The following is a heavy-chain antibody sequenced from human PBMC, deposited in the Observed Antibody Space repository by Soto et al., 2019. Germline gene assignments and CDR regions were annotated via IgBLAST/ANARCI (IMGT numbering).Heavy chain of an antibody. CDR3: ATGVPITIFGVGIDAFDI. J-gene: IGHJ3*02. CDR2: FDPEDGET. V-gene: IGHV1-24*01. Sequence: ASVKVSCKVSGYTLTELSMHWVRQAPGKGLEWMGGFDPEDGETIYAQKFQGRVTMTEDTSTDTAYMELSSLRSEDTAVYYCATGVPITIFGVGIDAFDIWGQGTMVTVSS. CDR1: GYTLTELS. D-gene: IGHD3-3*01.